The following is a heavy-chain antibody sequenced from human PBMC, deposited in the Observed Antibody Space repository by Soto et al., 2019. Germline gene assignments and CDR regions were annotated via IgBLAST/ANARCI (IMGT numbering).Heavy chain of an antibody. J-gene: IGHJ6*02. CDR1: GGSISSYY. Sequence: PSETLSLTCTVSGGSISSYYWSWIRQPPGKGLEWIGYIYYSGSTNYNPSLKSRVTISVDTSKNQFSLKLSSVTAADTAVYYCAREGKYYYGMDAWGQGTTVTVSS. CDR3: AREGKYYYGMDA. V-gene: IGHV4-59*01. CDR2: IYYSGST.